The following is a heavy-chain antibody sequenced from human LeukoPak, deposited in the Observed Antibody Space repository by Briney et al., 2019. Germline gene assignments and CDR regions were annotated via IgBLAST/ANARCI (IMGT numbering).Heavy chain of an antibody. CDR1: GGSISSYY. CDR3: ARARSPFLGYCSSTSCEGQYYFDY. CDR2: TYCSGST. V-gene: IGHV4-59*01. Sequence: PSETLSLTCTVSGGSISSYYWSWIRQPPGKGLEWIGYTYCSGSTNYNPSLKSRVTISVDTSKNQFSLKLSSVTAADTAVYYCARARSPFLGYCSSTSCEGQYYFDYWGQGTLVTVSS. J-gene: IGHJ4*02. D-gene: IGHD2-2*01.